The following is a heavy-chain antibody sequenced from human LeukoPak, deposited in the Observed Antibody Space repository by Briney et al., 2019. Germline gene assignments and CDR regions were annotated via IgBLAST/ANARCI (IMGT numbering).Heavy chain of an antibody. J-gene: IGHJ4*02. CDR2: INPNSGGT. D-gene: IGHD2-21*02. Sequence: ASVKVSCKASGYTFTGYYMHWVRQAPGQGLEWMGWINPNSGGTNYAQKFQGRVTMTRDTSISTAYMELSRLRSDGTAVYYCAREPSIVVVTANDYWGQGTLVTVSS. CDR1: GYTFTGYY. CDR3: AREPSIVVVTANDY. V-gene: IGHV1-2*02.